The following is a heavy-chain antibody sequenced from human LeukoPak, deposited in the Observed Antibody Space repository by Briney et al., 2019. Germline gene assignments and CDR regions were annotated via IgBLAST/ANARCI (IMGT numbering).Heavy chain of an antibody. CDR1: GFTFSDAW. D-gene: IGHD3-9*01. Sequence: GGSLRLSCAASGFTFSDAWMNWVRQAPGKGLEWVGRIKTKTDGGATDYAAPVKGRFTISRDDSKNTLFLQMNSLKTEDTAVYYCTTTDWLLTTRGRDYWGQGTLVTVSS. CDR2: IKTKTDGGAT. CDR3: TTTDWLLTTRGRDY. V-gene: IGHV3-15*01. J-gene: IGHJ4*02.